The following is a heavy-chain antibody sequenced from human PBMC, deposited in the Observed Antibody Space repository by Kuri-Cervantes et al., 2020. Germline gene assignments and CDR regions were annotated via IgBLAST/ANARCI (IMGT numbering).Heavy chain of an antibody. CDR3: ARDQGIPAAASDDDWFDP. V-gene: IGHV4-4*02. Sequence: GSLRLSCAVSGGSISSSNWWSWVRQPPGKGLEWIGEIYHSGSTNYNPSLKSRVTISVDTSKNQFSLKLSSVTAADTAVYYCARDQGIPAAASDDDWFDPWGQGTLVTVSS. D-gene: IGHD2-2*01. J-gene: IGHJ5*02. CDR1: GGSISSSNW. CDR2: IYHSGST.